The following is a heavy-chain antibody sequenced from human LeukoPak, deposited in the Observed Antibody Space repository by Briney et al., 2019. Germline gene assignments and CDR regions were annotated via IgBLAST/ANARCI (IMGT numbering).Heavy chain of an antibody. D-gene: IGHD3-9*01. CDR2: INPNNGDT. Sequence: ASVKVSCKASGYTFTDFYMQWVRQAPGQGLEWMGWINPNNGDTKYAQKFLGRVTMTRDTSATTAYMELSGLRSDDTAVYYCARDPGTVYYSNNFDHWGQGTLVTVSS. CDR3: ARDPGTVYYSNNFDH. J-gene: IGHJ4*02. V-gene: IGHV1-2*02. CDR1: GYTFTDFY.